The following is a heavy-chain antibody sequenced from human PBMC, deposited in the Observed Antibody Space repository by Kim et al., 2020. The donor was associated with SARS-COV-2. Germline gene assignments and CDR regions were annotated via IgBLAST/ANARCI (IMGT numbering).Heavy chain of an antibody. Sequence: SETLSLTCAVYGGSFSGYYWSWIRQPPGKGLEWIGEINHSGSTNYNPSLKSRVTISVDTSKNQFSLKLSSVTAADTAVYYCARLMTTVTNWFDPWGQGTLVTVSS. J-gene: IGHJ5*02. D-gene: IGHD4-17*01. CDR1: GGSFSGYY. CDR2: INHSGST. CDR3: ARLMTTVTNWFDP. V-gene: IGHV4-34*01.